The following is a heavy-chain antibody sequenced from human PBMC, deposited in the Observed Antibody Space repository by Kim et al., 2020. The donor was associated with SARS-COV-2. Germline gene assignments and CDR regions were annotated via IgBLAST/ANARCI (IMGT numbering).Heavy chain of an antibody. CDR1: GFTFDDYA. D-gene: IGHD3-10*02. V-gene: IGHV3-43*02. CDR2: ISGDGGST. Sequence: GGSLRLSCAASGFTFDDYAMHWVRQAPGKGLEWVSLISGDGGSTYYADSVKGRFTISRDNSKNSLYLQMNSLRTEDTALYYCAKDPALFGPPTSGAFDIWGQGTMVTVSS. CDR3: AKDPALFGPPTSGAFDI. J-gene: IGHJ3*02.